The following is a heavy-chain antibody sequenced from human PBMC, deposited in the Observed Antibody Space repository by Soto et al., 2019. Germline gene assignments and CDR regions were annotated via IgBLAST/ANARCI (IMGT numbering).Heavy chain of an antibody. CDR1: GFTFDCYW. CDR3: ARNKLERGGGAFDI. Sequence: PGGSLRLSCAASGFTFDCYWMHWVRQAPGKGLVWVSRVHSDGTTTTYAGSVKGRFTISRDNARNTVSLQMSSLRAEDTAVYYCARNKLERGGGAFDIWGKGKMVTV. CDR2: VHSDGTTT. V-gene: IGHV3-74*01. J-gene: IGHJ3*02. D-gene: IGHD1-1*01.